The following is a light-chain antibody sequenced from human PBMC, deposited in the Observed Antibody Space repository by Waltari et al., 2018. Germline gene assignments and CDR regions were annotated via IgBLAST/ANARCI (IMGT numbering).Light chain of an antibody. V-gene: IGKV1-39*01. CDR1: QTVTGW. Sequence: DIQMTQSPSSLSASVGDRGTIHCRASQTVTGWLNWYQEKPGKAPKLLIYSASILESGVPSRFSGSGFGTDFTLTITSLQREDVATYYCQQSYNLPPTFGPGTKVDIK. CDR3: QQSYNLPPT. J-gene: IGKJ3*01. CDR2: SAS.